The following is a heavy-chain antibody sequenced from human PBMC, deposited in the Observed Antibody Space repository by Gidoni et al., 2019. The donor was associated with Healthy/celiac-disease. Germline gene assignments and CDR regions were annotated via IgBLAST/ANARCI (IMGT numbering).Heavy chain of an antibody. CDR2: ISSSSSYI. J-gene: IGHJ4*02. Sequence: EVQLVESGGGLVKPGGSLRLSCAASGFTFSSYSMNWVRQAPGKGLEWVSSISSSSSYIYYADSVKGRFTISRDNAKNSLYLQMNSLRAEDTAVYYCARQVRGYSGYDFPSVDYWGQGTLVTVSS. CDR1: GFTFSSYS. D-gene: IGHD5-12*01. V-gene: IGHV3-21*01. CDR3: ARQVRGYSGYDFPSVDY.